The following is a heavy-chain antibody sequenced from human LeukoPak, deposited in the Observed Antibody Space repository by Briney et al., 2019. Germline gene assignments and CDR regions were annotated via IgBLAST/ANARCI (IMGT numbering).Heavy chain of an antibody. CDR1: GFTFSSYA. Sequence: GGSLRLSCAASGFTFSSYAMHWVRQAPGKGLEWVAVISYDGSNKYYADSVKGRFTISRDNSKNTLYLQMNSLRAEDTAVYYCAKDKPEGIIVVVPAATPGWFDPWGQGTLVTVSS. CDR2: ISYDGSNK. D-gene: IGHD2-2*01. J-gene: IGHJ5*02. V-gene: IGHV3-30-3*01. CDR3: AKDKPEGIIVVVPAATPGWFDP.